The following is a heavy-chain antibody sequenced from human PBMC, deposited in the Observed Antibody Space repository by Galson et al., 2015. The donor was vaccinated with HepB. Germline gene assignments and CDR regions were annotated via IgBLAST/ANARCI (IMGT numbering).Heavy chain of an antibody. V-gene: IGHV4-59*01. Sequence: TLSLTCTVSGGSISSYYWSWIRQPPGKGLEWIGYIYYSGSTNYNPSLKSRVTISVDTSKNQFSLKLSSVTAADTAVYYCARASTVTTGAFDIWGQGTMVTVSS. D-gene: IGHD4-17*01. CDR3: ARASTVTTGAFDI. CDR2: IYYSGST. CDR1: GGSISSYY. J-gene: IGHJ3*02.